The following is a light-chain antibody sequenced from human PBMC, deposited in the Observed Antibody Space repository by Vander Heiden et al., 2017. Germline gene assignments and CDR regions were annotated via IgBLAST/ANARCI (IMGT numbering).Light chain of an antibody. CDR3: QKTYNIPHT. Sequence: DIQMTQSPSSLSASVGDRVTITCRASQSISSYLNWYQQKPGKAPKLLIYAASSLQSGVPSRFSGSGSGTDFTLTISSLQPEDFATYYCQKTYNIPHTFGPGTKVDIK. CDR2: AAS. J-gene: IGKJ3*01. CDR1: QSISSY. V-gene: IGKV1-39*01.